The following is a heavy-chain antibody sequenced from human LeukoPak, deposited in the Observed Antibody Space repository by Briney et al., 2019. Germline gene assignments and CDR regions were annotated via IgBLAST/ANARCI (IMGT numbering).Heavy chain of an antibody. CDR3: ARGTLYRGWSYYLDF. J-gene: IGHJ4*02. D-gene: IGHD6-19*01. CDR2: IYRRGST. CDR1: GYSISSGYY. Sequence: SETLSLTCTVSGYSISSGYYWGWIRQSPGKGLEWIGNIYRRGSTHYNPSLKSRVTISMDTSKNHFSLRLRSVTAADTAMYYCARGTLYRGWSYYLDFWGQGSQVTVSS. V-gene: IGHV4-38-2*02.